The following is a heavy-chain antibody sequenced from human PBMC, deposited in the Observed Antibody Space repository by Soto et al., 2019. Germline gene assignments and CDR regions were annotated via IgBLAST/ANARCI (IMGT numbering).Heavy chain of an antibody. CDR2: IWYAGSNK. J-gene: IGHJ6*02. V-gene: IGHV3-33*01. Sequence: QVPLVESAGGVVQPGRSLRLSCAASGFTFSSYGMHWVRQAPGKGLEWVAVIWYAGSNKYYADSVKGRFTISRDNSKNTLYLQMNCRRAEDTAVYYCARAETSPSYCRGGSCYYYYGMDVWGQGTTVTVSS. CDR1: GFTFSSYG. CDR3: ARAETSPSYCRGGSCYYYYGMDV. D-gene: IGHD2-15*01.